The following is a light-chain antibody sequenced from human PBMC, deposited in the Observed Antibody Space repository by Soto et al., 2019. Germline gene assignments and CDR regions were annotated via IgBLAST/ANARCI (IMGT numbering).Light chain of an antibody. V-gene: IGKV3-20*01. Sequence: EIVLTQSPGTLSLSPGERATLSCRASQSVSSSFLAWYQQKPGQAPRLLIYGASSRATGIPDRFSGSGSGVDFTLTISRLEPEDFAVYYCQHYGSSPLTFGGGTKVEI. CDR1: QSVSSSF. CDR2: GAS. CDR3: QHYGSSPLT. J-gene: IGKJ4*01.